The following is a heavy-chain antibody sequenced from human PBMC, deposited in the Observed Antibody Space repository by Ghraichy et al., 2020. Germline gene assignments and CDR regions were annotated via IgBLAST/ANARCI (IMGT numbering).Heavy chain of an antibody. J-gene: IGHJ3*02. D-gene: IGHD1-26*01. Sequence: GESLNISCTASGFTFGDYAMSWVRQAPGKGLEWVGFIRSKAYGGTTEYAASVKGRFTISRDDSKSIAYLQMNSLKTEDTAVYYCTRDYGGASYDAFDIWGQGTMVTVSS. CDR2: IRSKAYGGTT. V-gene: IGHV3-49*04. CDR3: TRDYGGASYDAFDI. CDR1: GFTFGDYA.